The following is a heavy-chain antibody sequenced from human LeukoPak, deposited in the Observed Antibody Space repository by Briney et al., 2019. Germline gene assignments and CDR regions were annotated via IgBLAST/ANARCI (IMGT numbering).Heavy chain of an antibody. Sequence: ASVKVSCKASGYTFTGYYIHWVRQAPGQGLEWMGWIDPNSGGTNYAQKFQGRVTMTRDTSISTVYMELNELRSDDTAVYFCARDLTGTTNHWGQGTLVAVSS. CDR3: ARDLTGTTNH. J-gene: IGHJ5*02. CDR2: IDPNSGGT. CDR1: GYTFTGYY. V-gene: IGHV1-2*02. D-gene: IGHD1-20*01.